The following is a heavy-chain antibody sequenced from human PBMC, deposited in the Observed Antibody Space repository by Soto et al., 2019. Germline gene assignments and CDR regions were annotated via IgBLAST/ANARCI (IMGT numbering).Heavy chain of an antibody. V-gene: IGHV3-73*01. D-gene: IGHD1-26*01. Sequence: GGSLRLSCAASGFTFSGSAMHWVRQASGKGLEWVGRIRSKANSYATAYAASVKGRFTISRDDSKNTAYLQMNSLKTEDTAVYYCTRPGWETAQIYYYGMDVWGQGTTVTVSS. CDR1: GFTFSGSA. J-gene: IGHJ6*02. CDR2: IRSKANSYAT. CDR3: TRPGWETAQIYYYGMDV.